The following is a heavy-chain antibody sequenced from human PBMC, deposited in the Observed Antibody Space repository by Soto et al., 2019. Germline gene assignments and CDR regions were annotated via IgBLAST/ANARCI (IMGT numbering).Heavy chain of an antibody. Sequence: PGGSLRLSCAASGFTFSSYAMHWVRQAPGKGLEWVAVISYDGSNKYYADSVKGRFTISRDNSKNTLYLQMNSLRAEDTAVYYCARDSFGSSWYAGYWGQGTLVTVSS. J-gene: IGHJ4*02. D-gene: IGHD6-13*01. CDR1: GFTFSSYA. V-gene: IGHV3-30-3*01. CDR3: ARDSFGSSWYAGY. CDR2: ISYDGSNK.